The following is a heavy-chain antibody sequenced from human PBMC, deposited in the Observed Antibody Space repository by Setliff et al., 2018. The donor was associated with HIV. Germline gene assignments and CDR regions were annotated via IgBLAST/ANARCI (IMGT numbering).Heavy chain of an antibody. CDR3: ARERPQSHFFDY. J-gene: IGHJ4*02. CDR2: VRHGGST. V-gene: IGHV4-34*01. D-gene: IGHD6-19*01. Sequence: KSSETLSLTCAVYGGSFSGYYWSWIRQPPGKGLEWIGEVRHGGSTNYNPSLKSRVTISVDTSKNQFSLKLSSVTAADTAVYYCARERPQSHFFDYWGQGTLVTVSS. CDR1: GGSFSGYY.